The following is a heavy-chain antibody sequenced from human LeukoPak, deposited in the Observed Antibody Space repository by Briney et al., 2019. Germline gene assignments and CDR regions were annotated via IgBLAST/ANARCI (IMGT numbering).Heavy chain of an antibody. Sequence: GASVKVSCKASGYIFTSYGISWVRQAPGQGLEWLGWINTYNANTNYAQKLQGRVTMTTDTSTNTAYMELRSLRSGDTAVYYCARVKGGDSRDYWGQGTLVTVSP. J-gene: IGHJ4*02. CDR2: INTYNANT. CDR1: GYIFTSYG. D-gene: IGHD2-21*02. CDR3: ARVKGGDSRDY. V-gene: IGHV1-18*01.